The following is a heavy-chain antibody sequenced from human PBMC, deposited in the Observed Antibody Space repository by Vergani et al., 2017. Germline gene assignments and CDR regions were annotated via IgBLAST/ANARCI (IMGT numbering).Heavy chain of an antibody. CDR1: GGSISSYY. CDR2: IYYSGST. CDR3: ARVPYYYDSSGYYYYFDY. V-gene: IGHV4-59*01. Sequence: QVQLQESGPGLVKPSETLSLTCTVSGGSISSYYWSWIRQPPGKGLEWIGYIYYSGSTNYNPSLKSRVTISVDTSTNQFSLKLSSVTAADTAVYYCARVPYYYDSSGYYYYFDYWGQGTLVTVSS. D-gene: IGHD3-22*01. J-gene: IGHJ4*02.